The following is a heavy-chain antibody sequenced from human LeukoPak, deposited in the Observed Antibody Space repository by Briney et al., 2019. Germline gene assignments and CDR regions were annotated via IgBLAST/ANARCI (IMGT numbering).Heavy chain of an antibody. Sequence: PGGSLRLSCAASGFTVSSHYMSWVRQAPGKGLEWVSVIYSGGSTYYADYVKGRFTISRDNSKNSLYLQMNSLRAENTAVYYCARDLPSINWGQGTLVTVSS. D-gene: IGHD5/OR15-5a*01. V-gene: IGHV3-66*02. J-gene: IGHJ4*02. CDR2: IYSGGST. CDR1: GFTVSSHY. CDR3: ARDLPSIN.